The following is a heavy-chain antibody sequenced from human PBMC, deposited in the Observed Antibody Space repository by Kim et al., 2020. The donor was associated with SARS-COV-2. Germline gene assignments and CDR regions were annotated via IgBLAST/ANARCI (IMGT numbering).Heavy chain of an antibody. J-gene: IGHJ4*02. Sequence: SETLSLTCTVSGGSISSSSYYWGWIRQPPGKGLEWIGSIYYSGSTYYNPSLKSRVTISVDTSKNQFSLKLSSVTAADTAVYYCEGEIAAAGRSDYWGQGTLVTVSS. CDR3: EGEIAAAGRSDY. V-gene: IGHV4-39*01. D-gene: IGHD6-13*01. CDR1: GGSISSSSYY. CDR2: IYYSGST.